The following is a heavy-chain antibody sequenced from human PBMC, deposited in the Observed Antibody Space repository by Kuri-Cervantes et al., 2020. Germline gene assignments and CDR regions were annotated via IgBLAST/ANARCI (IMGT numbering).Heavy chain of an antibody. J-gene: IGHJ6*02. Sequence: GESLKISCAASGFTFSSYGMHWVRQAPGKGLVWFSRINSDGSSTSYADSVKGRFTISRDNAKNTLYLQMNSLRAEDTDVYYCESHSGSLPTMKYGMDVCAKGPRSPSP. D-gene: IGHD6-25*01. CDR2: INSDGSST. CDR1: GFTFSSYG. CDR3: ESHSGSLPTMKYGMDV. V-gene: IGHV3-74*01.